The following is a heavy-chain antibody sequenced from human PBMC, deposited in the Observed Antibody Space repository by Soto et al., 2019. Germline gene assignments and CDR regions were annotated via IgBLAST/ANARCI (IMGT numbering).Heavy chain of an antibody. CDR1: GFTVSSNY. CDR3: ARDFSMVIVAPGY. CDR2: IYSGGST. V-gene: IGHV3-53*04. Sequence: GGSLRLSCAASGFTVSSNYMSWVRQAPGKGLEWVSVIYSGGSTYYADSVKGRFTISRHNSKNTLYLQMNSLRAEDTAVYYCARDFSMVIVAPGYWGPGTLVTVSS. D-gene: IGHD5-12*01. J-gene: IGHJ4*02.